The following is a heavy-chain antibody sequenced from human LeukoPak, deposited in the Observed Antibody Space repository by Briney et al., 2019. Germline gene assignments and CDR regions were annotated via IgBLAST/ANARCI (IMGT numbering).Heavy chain of an antibody. J-gene: IGHJ4*02. Sequence: GASVKVSCKASGYTFTSYGISWVRQAPGQGREWMGWISAYNGNTNYAQKLQGRVTMTTDTSTSTAYMELRSLRSDDTAVYYCARAPQLTYYDYVWGSYRFFYFDYWGQGTLVTVSS. D-gene: IGHD3-16*02. CDR1: GYTFTSYG. V-gene: IGHV1-18*01. CDR2: ISAYNGNT. CDR3: ARAPQLTYYDYVWGSYRFFYFDY.